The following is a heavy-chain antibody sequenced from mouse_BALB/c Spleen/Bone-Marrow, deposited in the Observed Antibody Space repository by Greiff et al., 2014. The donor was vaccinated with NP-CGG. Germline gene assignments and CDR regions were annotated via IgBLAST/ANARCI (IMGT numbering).Heavy chain of an antibody. V-gene: IGHV5-17*02. Sequence: EVKLVESGGGLVQPGGSRKLSCAASGFTFSSFGMHWVRQAPEKGPEWVAYISSGSSNIYYADTVKGRFTISRDNPKNTLFLQMTSLRSEDTAMYYCARAAITTVVAGYWGQGTTLTVSS. CDR2: ISSGSSNI. CDR3: ARAAITTVVAGY. D-gene: IGHD1-1*01. J-gene: IGHJ2*01. CDR1: GFTFSSFG.